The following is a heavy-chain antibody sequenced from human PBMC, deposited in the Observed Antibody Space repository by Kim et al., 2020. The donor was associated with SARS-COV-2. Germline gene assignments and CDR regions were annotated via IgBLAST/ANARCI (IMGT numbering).Heavy chain of an antibody. D-gene: IGHD3-22*01. CDR1: GSSISSGSYY. CDR3: ARGISGYYPFDL. J-gene: IGHJ2*01. CDR2: IYTSGST. Sequence: SETLSLTCTVSGSSISSGSYYWSWIRQPAGKGLEWIGRIYTSGSTNYNPSLKSRVTISVDTSKNQFSLKLSSVTAADTAVYYCARGISGYYPFDLWGRGTLVTVSS. V-gene: IGHV4-61*02.